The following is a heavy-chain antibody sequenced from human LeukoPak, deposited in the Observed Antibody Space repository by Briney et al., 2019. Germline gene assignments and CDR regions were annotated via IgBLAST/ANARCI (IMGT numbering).Heavy chain of an antibody. J-gene: IGHJ4*02. CDR2: IYSGGST. D-gene: IGHD3-10*01. V-gene: IGHV3-53*01. Sequence: GGSLRLSCAASGFTFSSYSMNWVRQAPGKGLEWVSVIYSGGSTYYADSVKGRFTISRDNSKNTLYLQMNSLRAEDTAVYYCARAPRGYYGSGTPKNWGQGTLVTVSS. CDR3: ARAPRGYYGSGTPKN. CDR1: GFTFSSYS.